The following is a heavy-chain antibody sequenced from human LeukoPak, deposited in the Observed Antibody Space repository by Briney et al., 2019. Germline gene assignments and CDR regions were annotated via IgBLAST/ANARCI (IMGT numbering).Heavy chain of an antibody. J-gene: IGHJ6*02. Sequence: GGSLRLSCAASGFTFSDYGMHWVRQAPGKGLEWVAVMSNDGRNKYYADSVKGRFTITRDNSKNTLYLQINGLEPEDTAMYYCAKDSNSGYYAFWSGHHFGMDVWGQGTTLTVSS. CDR2: MSNDGRNK. CDR3: AKDSNSGYYAFWSGHHFGMDV. D-gene: IGHD3-3*01. CDR1: GFTFSDYG. V-gene: IGHV3-30*18.